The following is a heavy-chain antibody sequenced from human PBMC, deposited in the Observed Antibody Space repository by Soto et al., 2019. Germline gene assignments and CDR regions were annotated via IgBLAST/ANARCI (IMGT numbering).Heavy chain of an antibody. CDR2: INHSGST. Sequence: QVQLQQWGAGLLKPSETLSLTCAVYGGSFSGYYWSWIRQPPGKGLEWIGEINHSGSTNYNPSLKIRVTISVDTSKNQFSLRLSSVTAADTAVYYCARASGSYYFVDYWGQGTLVTVSS. V-gene: IGHV4-34*01. D-gene: IGHD1-26*01. CDR1: GGSFSGYY. CDR3: ARASGSYYFVDY. J-gene: IGHJ4*02.